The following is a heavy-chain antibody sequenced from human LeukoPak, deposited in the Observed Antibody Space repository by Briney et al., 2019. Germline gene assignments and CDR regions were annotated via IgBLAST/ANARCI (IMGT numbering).Heavy chain of an antibody. V-gene: IGHV4-31*11. D-gene: IGHD3-22*01. CDR2: INYSGSS. CDR1: GGSFSGYY. J-gene: IGHJ4*02. CDR3: ARAYDSSGYYYYYYFDN. Sequence: ASETLSLTCAVYGGSFSGYYWSWFRQHPGKGLEWIGYINYSGSSHYNPSLKSPVIISVDTSNNQFSLKLTSVTAADTAVYYCARAYDSSGYYYYYYFDNWGQGTLVTVSS.